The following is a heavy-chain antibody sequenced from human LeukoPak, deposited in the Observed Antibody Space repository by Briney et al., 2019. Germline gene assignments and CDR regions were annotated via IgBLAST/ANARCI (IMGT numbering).Heavy chain of an antibody. D-gene: IGHD3-9*01. CDR2: IYYSGRT. V-gene: IGHV4-61*01. CDR1: GVSVSSGYY. Sequence: PSETLSLTCTVSGVSVSSGYYWSWIRQPPGKGLEWIGYIYYSGRTNNNPSLKSRVAISVDASKNQFSLNLRSVTAADTAVYYCARVDDILIGYRLFDYWGQGTLVTVSS. J-gene: IGHJ4*02. CDR3: ARVDDILIGYRLFDY.